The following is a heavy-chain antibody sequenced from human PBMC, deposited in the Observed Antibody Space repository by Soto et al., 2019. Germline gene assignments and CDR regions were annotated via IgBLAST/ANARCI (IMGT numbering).Heavy chain of an antibody. J-gene: IGHJ6*03. CDR2: INAGNGNT. CDR3: ARGCSSTSCALHYYYMDV. Sequence: ASVKVSCKASGYTFTSYAMHLVRQAPGQRLEWMGWINAGNGNTKYSQKFQGRVTITRDTSASTAYMELSSLRSEDTAVYYCARGCSSTSCALHYYYMDVWGKGTTVTVSS. V-gene: IGHV1-3*01. CDR1: GYTFTSYA. D-gene: IGHD2-2*01.